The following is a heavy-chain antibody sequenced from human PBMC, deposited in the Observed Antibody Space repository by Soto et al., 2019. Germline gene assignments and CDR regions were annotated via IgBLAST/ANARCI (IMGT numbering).Heavy chain of an antibody. V-gene: IGHV4-59*01. CDR2: ISYSECT. J-gene: IGHJ6*03. Sequence: SETLSLTCTVSGDSISTYSRSLIRHPPGKGLEWIGYISYSECTNYILSLKSRVTISVDTSKNQFSFKLGSVTAAVTAVYYCARVGIGYSGYVGVWGSGTTVTVS. CDR3: ARVGIGYSGYVGV. D-gene: IGHD5-12*01. CDR1: GDSISTYS.